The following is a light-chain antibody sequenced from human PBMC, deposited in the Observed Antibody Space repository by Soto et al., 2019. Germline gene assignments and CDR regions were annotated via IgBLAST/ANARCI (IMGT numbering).Light chain of an antibody. CDR2: AAS. Sequence: DLPMTQSPSSLSASVGDRVTITCRASQSISSDLNWYQQKPGKAPNLLIYAASSLQSGVPSRFSGSGSGTDFTLTISSLQPEDFASYYCQQSYSPLRTFGQGTKVEIK. V-gene: IGKV1-39*01. J-gene: IGKJ1*01. CDR1: QSISSD. CDR3: QQSYSPLRT.